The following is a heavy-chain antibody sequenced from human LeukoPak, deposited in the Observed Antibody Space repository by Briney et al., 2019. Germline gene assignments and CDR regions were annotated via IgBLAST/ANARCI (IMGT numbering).Heavy chain of an antibody. CDR3: ASPRSGYRYTFDY. CDR1: AASISNYY. D-gene: IGHD3-22*01. J-gene: IGHJ4*02. CDR2: ISTSGST. Sequence: SETLSLTCAVSAASISNYYWSWIRQAPGKGLEWIGYISTSGSTNYNPSLKSRVSISLDTSKNRFSLDLNFVTAADTAVYYCASPRSGYRYTFDYWGQGALVTVSS. V-gene: IGHV4-4*09.